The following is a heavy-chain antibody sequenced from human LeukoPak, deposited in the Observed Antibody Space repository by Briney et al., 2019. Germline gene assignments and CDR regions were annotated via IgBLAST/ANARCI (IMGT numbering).Heavy chain of an antibody. Sequence: EASVKVSCKASGGTFSSYAISWVRQAPGQGLEWMGRIIPIFGTANYAQKFQGRVTITTDESTSTAYMELSSLRSEDTAVYYCARVGGSLAGSFDYWGQGTLVTVSS. CDR2: IIPIFGTA. J-gene: IGHJ4*02. D-gene: IGHD6-19*01. V-gene: IGHV1-69*05. CDR1: GGTFSSYA. CDR3: ARVGGSLAGSFDY.